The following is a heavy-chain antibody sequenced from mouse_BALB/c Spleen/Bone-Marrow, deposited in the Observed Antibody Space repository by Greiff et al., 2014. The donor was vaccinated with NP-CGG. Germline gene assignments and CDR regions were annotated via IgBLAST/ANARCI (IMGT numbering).Heavy chain of an antibody. CDR1: GYTFTGYA. CDR2: ISSYSGNT. V-gene: IGHV1-67*01. D-gene: IGHD1-2*01. Sequence: QVQLQQSGPELVRPGVSVKISCKGFGYTFTGYAIHWVKQSHAKTLEWIGVISSYSGNTNYNQKFKGRATMTVDKSSSTAYMELARLTSEDSAIYYYASTAGTQYDYFAYWGQGTTLTVSS. J-gene: IGHJ2*01. CDR3: ASTAGTQYDYFAY.